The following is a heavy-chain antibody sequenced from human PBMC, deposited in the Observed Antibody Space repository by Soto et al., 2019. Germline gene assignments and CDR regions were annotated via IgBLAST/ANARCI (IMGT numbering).Heavy chain of an antibody. J-gene: IGHJ6*02. CDR2: ISSSSSYI. D-gene: IGHD5-12*01. Sequence: EVQLVESGGGLVKPGGSLRLSCAASGFTFSSYSMNWVRQAPGKGLEWVSSISSSSSYIYYADSVKGRFTISRDNAKNXPYWQXXSLRAEETAVYYCARERVDIVATMWDSYSYYGMDVWGQGTTVTVSS. V-gene: IGHV3-21*01. CDR1: GFTFSSYS. CDR3: ARERVDIVATMWDSYSYYGMDV.